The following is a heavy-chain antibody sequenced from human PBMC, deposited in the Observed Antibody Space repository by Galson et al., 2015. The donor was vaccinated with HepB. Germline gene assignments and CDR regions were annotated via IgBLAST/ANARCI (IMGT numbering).Heavy chain of an antibody. V-gene: IGHV1-18*01. CDR3: ARAVGQWLVLGYFDY. J-gene: IGHJ4*02. Sequence: SVKVSCKASGYTFTSYGISWVRQAPGQGLEWTGWISAYNGNTNYAQKLQGRVTMTTDTSTSTAYMELRSLRSDDTAVYYCARAVGQWLVLGYFDYWGQGTLVTVSS. CDR2: ISAYNGNT. D-gene: IGHD6-19*01. CDR1: GYTFTSYG.